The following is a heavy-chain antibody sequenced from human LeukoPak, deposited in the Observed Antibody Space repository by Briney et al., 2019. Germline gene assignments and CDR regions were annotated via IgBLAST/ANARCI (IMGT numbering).Heavy chain of an antibody. CDR3: TREGSRGT. J-gene: IGHJ5*02. CDR1: GGSISSSSYY. V-gene: IGHV4-39*07. D-gene: IGHD2-15*01. Sequence: PSETLSLTCTVSGGSISSSSYYWGWIRQPPGKGLEWIGSIYYSGSTYYNPSLKSRVTISADTSRNQFSLKLSSVTAADAAVYYCTREGSRGTWGQGTLVTVSS. CDR2: IYYSGST.